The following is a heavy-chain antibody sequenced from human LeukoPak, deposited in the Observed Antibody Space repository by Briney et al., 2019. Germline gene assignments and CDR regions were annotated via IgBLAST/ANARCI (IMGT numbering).Heavy chain of an antibody. J-gene: IGHJ4*02. D-gene: IGHD3-10*01. Sequence: ASVTVSCKASVYTFTCYYMHWVRQAPGQGLEGMGWINPNSGGTNYAQKFQGRVTMTRDTSISTAYMELSRLRSDDTAVYYCARVTYGSGSYRLFDYWGQGTLVTVSS. CDR2: INPNSGGT. CDR3: ARVTYGSGSYRLFDY. CDR1: VYTFTCYY. V-gene: IGHV1-2*02.